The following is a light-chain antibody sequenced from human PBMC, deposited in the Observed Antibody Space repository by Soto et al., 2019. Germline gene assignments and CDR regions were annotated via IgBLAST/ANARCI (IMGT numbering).Light chain of an antibody. CDR1: QSIKNW. J-gene: IGKJ3*01. V-gene: IGKV1-5*03. Sequence: DIQMTQSHSTLSASVGDRVTITCRASQSIKNWLAWYQQKPGEAPKLLIYKASTLESGAPSRFSGSGSGTEFTLTISCLQPDDVATYSGKQYNSDSQFTFGPGTKVDI. CDR3: KQYNSDSQFT. CDR2: KAS.